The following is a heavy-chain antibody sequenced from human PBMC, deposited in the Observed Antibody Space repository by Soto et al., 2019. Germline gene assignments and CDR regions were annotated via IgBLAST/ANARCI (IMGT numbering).Heavy chain of an antibody. Sequence: PAATLSLTCTVAGATIKTDVWWSWLRRPPGRGLEWIGEIYQNGHTNYNPSLRSRVTMSVDKSKNQFSLMLTSVTAADTAMYYCARDAAVAGETDRFDYWGQGILVTVSS. CDR3: ARDAAVAGETDRFDY. V-gene: IGHV4-4*02. CDR2: IYQNGHT. D-gene: IGHD6-19*01. J-gene: IGHJ4*02. CDR1: GATIKTDVW.